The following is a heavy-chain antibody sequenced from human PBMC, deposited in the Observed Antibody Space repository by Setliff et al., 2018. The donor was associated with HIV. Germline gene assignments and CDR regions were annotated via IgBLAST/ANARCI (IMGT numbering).Heavy chain of an antibody. D-gene: IGHD3-9*01. CDR2: IYLGETT. CDR3: ARDPSQYLDFLFDPQPFNV. CDR1: SGYMSGHF. J-gene: IGHJ3*01. V-gene: IGHV4-59*11. Sequence: SETLSLTCTVSSGYMSGHFWTWIRQTPGEGLEWIGNIYLGETTNYNPSLKSRATISLDTSKRQFSLHLTSVIAADTAIYYCARDPSQYLDFLFDPQPFNVWGHGTMVTVSS.